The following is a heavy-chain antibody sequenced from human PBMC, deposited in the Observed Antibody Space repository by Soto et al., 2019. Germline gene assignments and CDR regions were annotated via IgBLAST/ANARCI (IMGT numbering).Heavy chain of an antibody. CDR3: ARGPPNTY. D-gene: IGHD2-8*01. Sequence: QLQLQESGSGLVKPSQTLSLTCAVSGGSISSGGYSWSWIRQPPGKGLEWIGYIYHSGSTYYNPSLKSRVTISVDRSKNQFSLKLSSVTAADTAVYHCARGPPNTYWGQGTLVTVSS. J-gene: IGHJ4*02. V-gene: IGHV4-30-2*01. CDR1: GGSISSGGYS. CDR2: IYHSGST.